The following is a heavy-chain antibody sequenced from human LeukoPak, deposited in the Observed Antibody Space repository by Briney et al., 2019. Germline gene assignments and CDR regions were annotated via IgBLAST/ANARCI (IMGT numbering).Heavy chain of an antibody. V-gene: IGHV3-23*01. D-gene: IGHD2-2*01. J-gene: IGHJ5*02. CDR3: ARKILPVPGNNCFDP. CDR2: ISPTGYST. Sequence: GGSLRLSCAASGFTFSTYAMYWVRQAPGKGLEWVSAISPTGYSTFSADSVQGRFTVSRDNSKNTLYLQMNSLRAEDTAVYYCARKILPVPGNNCFDPWGQGTLVTVSS. CDR1: GFTFSTYA.